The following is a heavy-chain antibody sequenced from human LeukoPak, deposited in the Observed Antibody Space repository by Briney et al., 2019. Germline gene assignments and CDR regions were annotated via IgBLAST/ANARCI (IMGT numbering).Heavy chain of an antibody. J-gene: IGHJ5*02. V-gene: IGHV3-23*01. Sequence: PGGSLTLSYAPSGFPFNSYAMTWARQHRGKGMGCVSSISGSGGSTYYADAVKGLSTNSRDNSKNTVYLQMNSLRAGDTAVYYGASSSAVAGATWGQGTLVTVSS. CDR3: ASSSAVAGAT. CDR2: ISGSGGST. CDR1: GFPFNSYA. D-gene: IGHD1-26*01.